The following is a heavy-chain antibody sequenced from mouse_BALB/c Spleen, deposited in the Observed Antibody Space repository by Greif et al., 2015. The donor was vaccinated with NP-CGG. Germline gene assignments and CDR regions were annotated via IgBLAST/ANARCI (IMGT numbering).Heavy chain of an antibody. J-gene: IGHJ3*01. D-gene: IGHD1-1*01. CDR1: GYSFTGYY. Sequence: VQLKESGPELVKPGASVKISCKASGYSFTGYYMHWVKQSHVKSLEWIGRIDPYNGATSYNQNFKDKASLTVDKSSSTAYVELHSLTSEDSAVYYCANYYGSSYGFAYWGQGTLVTVSA. V-gene: IGHV1-31*01. CDR3: ANYYGSSYGFAY. CDR2: IDPYNGAT.